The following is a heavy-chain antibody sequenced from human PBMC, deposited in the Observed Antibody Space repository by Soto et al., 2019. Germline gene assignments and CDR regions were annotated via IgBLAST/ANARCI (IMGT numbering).Heavy chain of an antibody. J-gene: IGHJ6*02. CDR3: ARVIAARQNGMDV. CDR1: GYTFTGYY. Sequence: ASVKVSCKASGYTFTGYYMHWVRQAPGQGLEWMGWINPNSGGTNYAQKFQGRVTMTRDTSISTAYMELSRLRSDDTAVCYCARVIAARQNGMDVWGQGTTGTVS. V-gene: IGHV1-2*02. D-gene: IGHD6-6*01. CDR2: INPNSGGT.